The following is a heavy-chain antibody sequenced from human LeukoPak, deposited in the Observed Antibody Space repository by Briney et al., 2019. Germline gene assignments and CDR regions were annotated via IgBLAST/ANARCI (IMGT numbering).Heavy chain of an antibody. CDR3: ARSLIDSSGYYPLYFDY. Sequence: ASVKVSCKASGYTFTSYGISWVRQAPGQGLEWMGWISAYNGNTNYAQKLQGRVTMTTDTSTSTAYMELRSLRSDDTAVYYCARSLIDSSGYYPLYFDYWAREPWSPSPQ. D-gene: IGHD3-22*01. J-gene: IGHJ4*02. CDR2: ISAYNGNT. CDR1: GYTFTSYG. V-gene: IGHV1-18*01.